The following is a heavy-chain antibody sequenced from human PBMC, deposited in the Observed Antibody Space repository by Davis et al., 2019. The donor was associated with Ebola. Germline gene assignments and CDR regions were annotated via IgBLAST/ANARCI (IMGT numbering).Heavy chain of an antibody. D-gene: IGHD3-16*01. Sequence: GESLKISCAASGFTFSSHAMSWVRQAPGKGLEWVSAISGSGGSTYYADSVKGRFTISRDNSKNTLYLQMNSLKTEDTAVYYCTGDRGDGDYWGQGTLVTVSS. CDR1: GFTFSSHA. CDR2: ISGSGGST. CDR3: TGDRGDGDY. V-gene: IGHV3-23*01. J-gene: IGHJ4*02.